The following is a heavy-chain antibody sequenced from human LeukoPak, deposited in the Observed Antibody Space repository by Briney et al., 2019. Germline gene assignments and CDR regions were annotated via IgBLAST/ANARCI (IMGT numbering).Heavy chain of an antibody. V-gene: IGHV4-34*01. CDR2: INHSGST. Sequence: SETLSLTCAVYGGSFSGYYWSWIRQPPGKGLEWIGEINHSGSTNYNPSLKSRVTISVDTSKIQFSLKLSSVTAADTAVYYCARGVGGTGYWGQGTLVTVSS. D-gene: IGHD4-23*01. CDR3: ARGVGGTGY. CDR1: GGSFSGYY. J-gene: IGHJ4*02.